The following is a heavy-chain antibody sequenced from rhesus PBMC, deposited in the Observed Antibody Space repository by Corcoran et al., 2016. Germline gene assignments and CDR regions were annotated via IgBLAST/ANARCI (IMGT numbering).Heavy chain of an antibody. J-gene: IGHJ3*01. Sequence: QVQLQESGPGLVKPSETLALTCAVSGGPISRSYYYWRWIRQPPGKGLGWLGYISYSGITSYNPSLKSRVTISRDTSKNQFSLKLSSVTAADTAVYYCARHEWPDDAFDFWGQGLRVTVSS. CDR3: ARHEWPDDAFDF. D-gene: IGHD2-33*01. CDR1: GGPISRSYYY. V-gene: IGHV4-122*02. CDR2: ISYSGIT.